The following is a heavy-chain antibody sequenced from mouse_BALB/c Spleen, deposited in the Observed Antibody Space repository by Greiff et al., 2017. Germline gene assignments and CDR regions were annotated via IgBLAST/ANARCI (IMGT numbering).Heavy chain of an antibody. CDR2: ISSGGSYT. V-gene: IGHV5-9-4*01. CDR1: GFTFSSYA. CDR3: ARGGARAMDY. J-gene: IGHJ4*01. Sequence: DVMLVESGGGLVKPGGSLKLSCAASGFTFSSYAMSWVRQSPEKRLEWVAEISSGGSYTYYPDTVTGRCTISRDNAKNTLYLEMSSLRSEDTAMYYCARGGARAMDYWGQGTSVTVSS.